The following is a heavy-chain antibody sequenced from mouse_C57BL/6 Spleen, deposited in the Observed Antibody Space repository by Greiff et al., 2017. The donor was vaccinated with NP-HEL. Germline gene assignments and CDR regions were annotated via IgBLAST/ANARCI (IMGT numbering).Heavy chain of an antibody. CDR1: GYTFTSYW. J-gene: IGHJ3*01. CDR2: IDPSDSYT. D-gene: IGHD1-1*01. CDR3: ARSEIGTVVEEGFAY. Sequence: VQLQQPGAELVKPGASVKLSCKASGYTFTSYWMQWVKQRPGQGLEWIGEIDPSDSYTNYNQKFKGKATLTVDTSSSTAYMQLSSLTSEDSAVYYCARSEIGTVVEEGFAYWGQGTLVTVSA. V-gene: IGHV1-50*01.